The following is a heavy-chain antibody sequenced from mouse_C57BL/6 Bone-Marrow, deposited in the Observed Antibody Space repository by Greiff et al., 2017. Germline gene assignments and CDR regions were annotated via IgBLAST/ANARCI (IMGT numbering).Heavy chain of an antibody. J-gene: IGHJ1*03. CDR1: GYTFTSYW. Sequence: QVQLQQPGTELVKPGASVKLSCKASGYTFTSYWMHWVKQRPGQGLEWIGNINPSNGGTNYNAKFKCKATLTVDKSSSTAYMQLSSLTSEDSAVYYCGYYGYDGPCWYFDVWGTGATVTVSS. CDR2: INPSNGGT. D-gene: IGHD2-2*01. V-gene: IGHV1-53*01. CDR3: GYYGYDGPCWYFDV.